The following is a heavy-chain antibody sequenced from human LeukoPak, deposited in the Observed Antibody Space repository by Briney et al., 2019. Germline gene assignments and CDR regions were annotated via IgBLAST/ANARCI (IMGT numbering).Heavy chain of an antibody. J-gene: IGHJ4*02. D-gene: IGHD5-24*01. V-gene: IGHV4-59*08. CDR2: IYYSGST. CDR1: GGSISSYY. Sequence: SETLSLTCSVSGGSISSYYWSWIRQPPGKGLEWIGYIYYSGSTNYNPSLKSRVTISVDTSKNQFSLKLSSATAADTAVYYCARQGRDGYTQTFDYWGQGTLVTVSS. CDR3: ARQGRDGYTQTFDY.